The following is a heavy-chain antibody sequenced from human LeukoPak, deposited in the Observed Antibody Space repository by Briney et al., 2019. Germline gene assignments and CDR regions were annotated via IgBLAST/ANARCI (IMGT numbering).Heavy chain of an antibody. D-gene: IGHD3-16*02. Sequence: PSETLSLTCTVSGGSISSSSYYWGWIRQPPGKGLEWIGEINHSGSTNYNPSLKSRVTISVDTSKNQFSLKLTSVTAADTAVYYCARVWDENLWGSYLGYWGQGNLVTVSS. CDR2: INHSGST. V-gene: IGHV4-39*07. CDR1: GGSISSSSYY. CDR3: ARVWDENLWGSYLGY. J-gene: IGHJ4*02.